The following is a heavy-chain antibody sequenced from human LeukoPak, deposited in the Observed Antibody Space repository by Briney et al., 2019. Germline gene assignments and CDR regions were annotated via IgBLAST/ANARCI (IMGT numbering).Heavy chain of an antibody. V-gene: IGHV3-33*01. J-gene: IGHJ4*02. CDR3: ATLRRSDSGSFYSDY. D-gene: IGHD3-10*01. CDR1: GFTFSNYG. CDR2: IYYDGSNK. Sequence: PGRSLRLSCAASGFTFSNYGMHWVRQAPGKGLEWVALIYYDGSNKYYPDSVRGRLTISRDNSENTLYLQMNSLRAEDTAVYYCATLRRSDSGSFYSDYWGQGTLVSVSS.